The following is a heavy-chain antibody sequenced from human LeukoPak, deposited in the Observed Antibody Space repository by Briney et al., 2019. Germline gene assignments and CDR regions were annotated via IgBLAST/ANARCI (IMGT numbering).Heavy chain of an antibody. J-gene: IGHJ4*02. D-gene: IGHD3-3*01. Sequence: GGSLRLSCSASGFIFTNYFMSWVRQAPGKGLEWVASIKHDGSEKYYVDSVRGRFTISRDNTMNSLYLQMSSLRAEDTAVYYCATDRGWRTSGYYLYYFEYWGQGTLVTFSS. CDR2: IKHDGSEK. CDR1: GFIFTNYF. CDR3: ATDRGWRTSGYYLYYFEY. V-gene: IGHV3-7*01.